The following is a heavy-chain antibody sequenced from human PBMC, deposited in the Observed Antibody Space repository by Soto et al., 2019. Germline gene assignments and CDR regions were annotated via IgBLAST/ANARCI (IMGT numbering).Heavy chain of an antibody. CDR1: GGTFNNYA. CDR3: ARDRDAYEMRRDNYFCAMDV. J-gene: IGHJ6*02. CDR2: IIPMFGTA. Sequence: GASVKVSCKSSGGTFNNYAISWVRQAPGQGLEWMGGIIPMFGTANYAQNFQDRVTITADESTSTVYMELSSLRSDDTAVYYCARDRDAYEMRRDNYFCAMDVWGQGTTVTVSS. D-gene: IGHD5-12*01. V-gene: IGHV1-69*13.